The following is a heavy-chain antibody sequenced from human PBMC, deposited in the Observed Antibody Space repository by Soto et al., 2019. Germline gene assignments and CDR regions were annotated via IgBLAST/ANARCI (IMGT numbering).Heavy chain of an antibody. CDR2: IYWDDDK. V-gene: IGHV2-5*02. CDR3: AHSLTYYYDSSGSHGAFDI. Sequence: SGPTLVNPTQTLTLTCTFSGFSLSTSGVGVGWIRQPPGKALEWLALIYWDDDKRYSPSLKSRLTITKDTSKNQVVLTMTNMDPVDTATYYCAHSLTYYYDSSGSHGAFDIWGQGTMVTVSS. D-gene: IGHD3-22*01. J-gene: IGHJ3*02. CDR1: GFSLSTSGVG.